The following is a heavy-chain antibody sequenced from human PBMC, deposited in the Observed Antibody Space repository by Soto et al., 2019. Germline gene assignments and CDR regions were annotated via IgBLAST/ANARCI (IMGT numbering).Heavy chain of an antibody. D-gene: IGHD1-26*01. Sequence: PGGSLRLSCAASGFSFSLYWMHWVCQAPGKGLVWVSRINGDGSDTSYGDSVKGRFTTSRDNAKNTLYLHMNSLGAEDTAVYYCARDFGEVGATAVYDIWGQGTMVTVSS. V-gene: IGHV3-74*01. CDR3: ARDFGEVGATAVYDI. CDR1: GFSFSLYW. J-gene: IGHJ3*02. CDR2: INGDGSDT.